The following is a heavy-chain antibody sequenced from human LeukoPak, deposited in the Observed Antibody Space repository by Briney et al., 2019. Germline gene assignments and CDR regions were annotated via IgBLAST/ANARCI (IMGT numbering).Heavy chain of an antibody. V-gene: IGHV3-11*01. D-gene: IGHD2/OR15-2a*01. J-gene: IGHJ6*04. Sequence: GGSLRLSCAASGFTFSDYYLSWIRQTPGKGLEWVSYIRHIGSTIYYADTLKGRFSVSRENAKNSLYLQMNSLRAEETAVYYCARDSIARGNIGHEMDIWGNGTTVTVSS. CDR2: IRHIGSTI. CDR1: GFTFSDYY. CDR3: ARDSIARGNIGHEMDI.